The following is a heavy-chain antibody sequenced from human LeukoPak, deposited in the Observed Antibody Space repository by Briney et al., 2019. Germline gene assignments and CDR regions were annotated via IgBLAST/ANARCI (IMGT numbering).Heavy chain of an antibody. Sequence: GGSLRLSCAASGFTFSNAWMSWVRQAPGKGLEWVSFISSSSSYIYYADSVKGRFTISRDNGKNSLYLQMNSLRAEDTAVYYCARVYYYDSSGYLGYWGQGTLVTVSS. D-gene: IGHD3-22*01. V-gene: IGHV3-21*01. CDR2: ISSSSSYI. J-gene: IGHJ4*02. CDR3: ARVYYYDSSGYLGY. CDR1: GFTFSNAW.